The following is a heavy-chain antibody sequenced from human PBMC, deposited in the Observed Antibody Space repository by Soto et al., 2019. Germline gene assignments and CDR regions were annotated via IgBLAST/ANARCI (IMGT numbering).Heavy chain of an antibody. J-gene: IGHJ3*02. D-gene: IGHD3-22*01. V-gene: IGHV4-31*03. CDR2: IYYSGST. CDR1: CGSLSSGGYY. Sequence: PSETLSLTCTVSCGSLSSGGYYWSWIRQHPGKGLEWIGYIYYSGSTYYNPSLKSRVTISVDTSKNQFSLKLSSVTAADTAVYYCARYDNSGSHGFDIWGQGTMVTVSS. CDR3: ARYDNSGSHGFDI.